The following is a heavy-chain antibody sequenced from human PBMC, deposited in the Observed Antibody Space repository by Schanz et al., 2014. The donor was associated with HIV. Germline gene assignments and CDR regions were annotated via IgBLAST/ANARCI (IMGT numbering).Heavy chain of an antibody. V-gene: IGHV3-30*18. CDR1: GFTFSKYG. D-gene: IGHD2-8*01. J-gene: IGHJ6*02. CDR2: ISKDGSDK. Sequence: VRLLESGGGLVQPGRSPTLSCAASGFTFSKYGMHWVRQAPGKGLEWVAAISKDGSDKYYTDSVKGRFTISRDNSKNTLFLQMNSLRAEDTAVYYCANSGYCISGICYTRGDGMDVWGQGTTVTVSS. CDR3: ANSGYCISGICYTRGDGMDV.